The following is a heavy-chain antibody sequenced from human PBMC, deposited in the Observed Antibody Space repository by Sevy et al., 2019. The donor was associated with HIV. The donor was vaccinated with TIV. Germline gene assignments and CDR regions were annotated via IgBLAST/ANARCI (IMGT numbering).Heavy chain of an antibody. CDR3: ARGRKTTEEWLEELDYYYGLDV. D-gene: IGHD2-8*01. J-gene: IGHJ6*02. Sequence: GGSLRLSCAASGFSLTTSDMHWVRQAPGKGLEWVAYVRNDGSNKYYADSVRDRLTISRDSPKNTLYLQMNSLRDEDTAIYYCARGRKTTEEWLEELDYYYGLDVWGQGTTVTVSS. CDR2: VRNDGSNK. V-gene: IGHV3-30*02. CDR1: GFSLTTSD.